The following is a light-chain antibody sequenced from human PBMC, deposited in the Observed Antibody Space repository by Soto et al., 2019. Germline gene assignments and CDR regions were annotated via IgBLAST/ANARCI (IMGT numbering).Light chain of an antibody. CDR1: QNVSSN. V-gene: IGKV3-15*01. CDR3: QQYNNWPRWT. Sequence: EIVMTQSPATLSVSPGERATLSCRASQNVSSNLAWYQQKPGQAPRLLISGASTRATGIPARFSGSGSGTEFTLTISSLQSEDFAFYYCQQYNNWPRWTFGQGTKVDIK. J-gene: IGKJ1*01. CDR2: GAS.